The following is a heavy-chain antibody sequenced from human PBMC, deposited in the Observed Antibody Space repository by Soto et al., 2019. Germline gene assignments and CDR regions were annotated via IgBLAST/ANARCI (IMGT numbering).Heavy chain of an antibody. D-gene: IGHD1-26*01. CDR2: IWYDGSNK. Sequence: QPGGSLRLSFAASGFTFSSYGMHWVRQAPGKGLEWVAVIWYDGSNKYYADSVKGRFTISRDNSKNTLYLQMNSLRAEDTAVYYCARDLEEPNPPYYYYGMDVWGQGTTVTVSS. V-gene: IGHV3-33*01. J-gene: IGHJ6*02. CDR1: GFTFSSYG. CDR3: ARDLEEPNPPYYYYGMDV.